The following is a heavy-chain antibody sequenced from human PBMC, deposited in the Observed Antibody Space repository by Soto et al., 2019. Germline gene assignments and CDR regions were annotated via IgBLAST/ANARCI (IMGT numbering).Heavy chain of an antibody. D-gene: IGHD3-3*01. J-gene: IGHJ5*02. CDR2: IYYSGST. Sequence: PSETLSLTCTVSCGSISSGDYYWSWIRQPPGKGLEWIGYIYYSGSTYYNPSLKSRVTISVDTSKNQFSLKLSSVTAADTAVYYCARGLYDFWSGYYTGIYNWFDPWGQGTLVTVSS. CDR3: ARGLYDFWSGYYTGIYNWFDP. CDR1: CGSISSGDYY. V-gene: IGHV4-30-4*01.